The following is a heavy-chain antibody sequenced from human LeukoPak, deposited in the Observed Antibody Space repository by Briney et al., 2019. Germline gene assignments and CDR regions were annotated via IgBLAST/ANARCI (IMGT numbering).Heavy chain of an antibody. J-gene: IGHJ3*02. D-gene: IGHD2-21*02. CDR2: IYYSGST. V-gene: IGHV4-59*01. Sequence: SGTLSLTCTVSGGSISGYYWSWIRQPPGKGLEWIGYIYYSGSTNYNPSLKSRVTMLVDTSKNQFSLNLSSVTAADTAVYYCARVRSVVVTAYDAFDIWGQGTMVTVSS. CDR1: GGSISGYY. CDR3: ARVRSVVVTAYDAFDI.